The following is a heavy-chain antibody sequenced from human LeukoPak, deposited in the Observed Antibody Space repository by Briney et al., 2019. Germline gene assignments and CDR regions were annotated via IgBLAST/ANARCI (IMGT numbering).Heavy chain of an antibody. CDR3: ARDPDSSGWFGLGY. J-gene: IGHJ4*02. V-gene: IGHV6-1*01. CDR1: EDSVSTNSAA. CDR2: TYYRSKWYN. D-gene: IGHD6-19*01. Sequence: SQTLSLTCAISEDSVSTNSAAWNWIRQSPSRGLEWLGRTYYRSKWYNDYAVSVKSRITIKPDTSKNQFSLQLNSVTPEDTAVYYCARDPDSSGWFGLGYWGQGTLVTVSS.